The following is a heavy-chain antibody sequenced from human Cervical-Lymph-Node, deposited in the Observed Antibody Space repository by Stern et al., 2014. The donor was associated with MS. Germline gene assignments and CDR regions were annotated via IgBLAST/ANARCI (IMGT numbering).Heavy chain of an antibody. CDR2: IKHLFGTA. CDR3: ARHQAGIAAN. V-gene: IGHV1-69*01. CDR1: GGSLSTLA. D-gene: IGHD6-13*01. Sequence: VQLVQSGAEVKRPESSVKVSCKASGGSLSTLAISWVRQAPGQGLEWVGEIKHLFGTANYAQKFKGRVPITADESTSTVYMELSSLKSEDAAIYFCARHQAGIAANWGQGTLVTVTS. J-gene: IGHJ4*02.